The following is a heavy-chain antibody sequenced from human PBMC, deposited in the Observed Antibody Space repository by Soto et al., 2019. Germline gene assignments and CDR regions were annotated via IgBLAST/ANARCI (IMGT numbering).Heavy chain of an antibody. V-gene: IGHV3-30*18. Sequence: QVQLVQSGGGVVQPGRSLRLSCAASGFDFNTYGLHWVRQAPGKGLEWVAGISFDGGTQYYADSVKGRFTISRDKSNNTLSLQMNSLGAEATATYYCAQDWSITAAGSGGWFDPWGQGTLVIVSS. CDR2: ISFDGGTQ. CDR3: AQDWSITAAGSGGWFDP. CDR1: GFDFNTYG. J-gene: IGHJ5*02. D-gene: IGHD6-13*01.